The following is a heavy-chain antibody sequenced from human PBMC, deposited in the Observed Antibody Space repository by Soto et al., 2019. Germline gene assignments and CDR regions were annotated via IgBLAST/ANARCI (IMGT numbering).Heavy chain of an antibody. V-gene: IGHV4-59*01. CDR1: GGSISGSY. D-gene: IGHD6-19*01. CDR3: ARSVAVPGAHIDY. J-gene: IGHJ4*02. CDR2: VYYTGST. Sequence: SETLSLTCSVSGGSISGSYWSWIRQSPGKGLEWLGYVYYTGSTNYSPSLRSRVSISVDTSKNEFSLRLSSVTAADTAVYFCARSVAVPGAHIDYWGQGTQVTVPS.